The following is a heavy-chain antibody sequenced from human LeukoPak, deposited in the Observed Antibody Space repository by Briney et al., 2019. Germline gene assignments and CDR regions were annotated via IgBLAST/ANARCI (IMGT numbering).Heavy chain of an antibody. Sequence: GGSLRLSCAASGFTFSSYSMNWVRQAPGKGLEWVAVISNDGSNKYYADSVKGRFTISRDNSKNTLYLQMNSLRAEDTAVYYCARGLAYNYDSSAYFLDYWGQGTLVTVSS. J-gene: IGHJ4*02. CDR3: ARGLAYNYDSSAYFLDY. D-gene: IGHD3-22*01. V-gene: IGHV3-30*03. CDR2: ISNDGSNK. CDR1: GFTFSSYS.